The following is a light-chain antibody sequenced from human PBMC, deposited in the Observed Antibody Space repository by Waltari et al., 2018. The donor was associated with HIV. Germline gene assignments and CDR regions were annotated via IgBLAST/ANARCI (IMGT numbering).Light chain of an antibody. V-gene: IGKV1-8*01. Sequence: AVRVTPSPSTFSASTGDIVTITCRASQGISSYFAWYQQKPATAPKLLIYAASILPSGVPSRFSASGSWTNFTLTINCLQSEDLATYYCQQYYKFPRTFGQGTKVEL. J-gene: IGKJ1*01. CDR3: QQYYKFPRT. CDR2: AAS. CDR1: QGISSY.